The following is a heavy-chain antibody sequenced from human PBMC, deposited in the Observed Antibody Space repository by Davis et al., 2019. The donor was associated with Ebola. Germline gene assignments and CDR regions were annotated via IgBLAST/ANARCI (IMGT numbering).Heavy chain of an antibody. V-gene: IGHV3-30*03. CDR3: ARDPRIVGATDAFDI. CDR2: ISYDGTNK. J-gene: IGHJ3*02. D-gene: IGHD1-26*01. CDR1: GFTFSRYW. Sequence: GGSLRLSCVASGFTFSRYWMTWVRQAPGKGLEWVAVISYDGTNKYYADSVKGRFTISRDNSKNTLYLQMNSLRAEDTAVYYCARDPRIVGATDAFDIWGQGTMVTVSS.